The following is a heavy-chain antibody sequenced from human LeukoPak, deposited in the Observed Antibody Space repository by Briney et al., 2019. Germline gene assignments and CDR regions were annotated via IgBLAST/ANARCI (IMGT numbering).Heavy chain of an antibody. CDR1: SGSISSGTYY. V-gene: IGHV4-61*02. Sequence: SETLSLTCTVSSGSISSGTYYWSWIRQRAGKGLEWIGRIYSSGSTNYNPSLKSRVTISVDTSKNQFSLKLSSVTAADTAVYYCARDLLHRGYAFDIWGRGTMVTVSS. D-gene: IGHD3-22*01. J-gene: IGHJ3*02. CDR2: IYSSGST. CDR3: ARDLLHRGYAFDI.